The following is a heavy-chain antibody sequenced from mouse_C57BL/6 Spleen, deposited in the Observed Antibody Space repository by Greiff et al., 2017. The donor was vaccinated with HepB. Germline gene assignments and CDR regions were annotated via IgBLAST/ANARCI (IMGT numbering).Heavy chain of an antibody. J-gene: IGHJ4*01. Sequence: EVQLQQSGAELVRPGASVKLSCTASGFNIKDYYMHWVKQRPEQGLEWIGRIDPEDGDTEYAPKFQGKATMTADTSSNTAYLQLSSLTSEDTAVYYCTLNYYGSLYAMDYWGQGTSVTVSS. CDR2: IDPEDGDT. D-gene: IGHD1-1*01. V-gene: IGHV14-1*01. CDR3: TLNYYGSLYAMDY. CDR1: GFNIKDYY.